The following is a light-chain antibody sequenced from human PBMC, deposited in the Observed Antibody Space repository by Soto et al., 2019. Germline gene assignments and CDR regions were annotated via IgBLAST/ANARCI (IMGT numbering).Light chain of an antibody. CDR2: DAS. CDR1: QSVSSY. Sequence: EIVLTQSPATLSLSPGERATLSCRASQSVSSYLAWYQQKPGQAPRLLIYDASNRPTGIPGRFSGSGSGTDFTLTISSLEPEDFAVYYCQQRSNWPRYTFGQGTKLEIK. CDR3: QQRSNWPRYT. V-gene: IGKV3-11*01. J-gene: IGKJ2*01.